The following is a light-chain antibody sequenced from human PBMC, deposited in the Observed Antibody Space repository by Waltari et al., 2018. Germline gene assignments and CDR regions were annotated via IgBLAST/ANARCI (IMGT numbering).Light chain of an antibody. CDR3: QQYDNYPPT. CDR2: DAS. V-gene: IGKV1D-16*01. Sequence: DIQMTQSPSSLSASVGDRVTITCRASQDISRWLVRYQQKSDKAPKSLIYDASTLQRGVPSRVSGSGSGTGFTRTISSLQPEDYGTYYCQQYDNYPPTFGPGTKVDIK. J-gene: IGKJ3*01. CDR1: QDISRW.